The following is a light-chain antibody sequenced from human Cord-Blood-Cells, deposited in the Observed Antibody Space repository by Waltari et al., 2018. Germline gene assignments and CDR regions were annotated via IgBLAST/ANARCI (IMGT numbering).Light chain of an antibody. J-gene: IGKJ5*01. V-gene: IGKV1-33*01. CDR2: DAS. CDR3: QQYDNLIT. Sequence: DIQMTQSPSSLSASVGDRVTITCQASQDISNYLNWYQQKPGKAPKLLIYDASNLETGVPSRVSGSGSGTDFTFTISSLQPEDIATYYCQQYDNLITFGQGTRLEIK. CDR1: QDISNY.